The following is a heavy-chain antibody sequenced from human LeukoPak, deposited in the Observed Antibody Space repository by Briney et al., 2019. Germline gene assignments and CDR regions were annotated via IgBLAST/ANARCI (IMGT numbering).Heavy chain of an antibody. J-gene: IGHJ6*02. CDR3: ARDSGDYRSYYYYYNMDV. CDR2: IIPIFGTA. V-gene: IGHV1-69*13. Sequence: ASVKVSCKASGGTFSSYAISWVRQAPGQGLEWMGGIIPIFGTANYAQKFQGRVTITADESTSTAYMELSSLRSEDTAVYYCARDSGDYRSYYYYYNMDVWGQGTTVTVSS. D-gene: IGHD4-17*01. CDR1: GGTFSSYA.